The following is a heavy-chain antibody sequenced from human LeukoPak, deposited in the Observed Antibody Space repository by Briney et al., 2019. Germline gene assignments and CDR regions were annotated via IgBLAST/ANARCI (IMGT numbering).Heavy chain of an antibody. V-gene: IGHV1-2*06. D-gene: IGHD1-26*01. CDR3: AREGATGGIWNYNYYGMDV. CDR1: GYTFTGYY. CDR2: INPNSGGT. Sequence: ASVKVSCKDSGYTFTGYYMHWVRQAPGQGLEWMGRINPNSGGTNYAQKFQGRVTMTRDTSISTAYMELSRLRSDDTAVYYCAREGATGGIWNYNYYGMDVWGQGTTVTVSS. J-gene: IGHJ6*02.